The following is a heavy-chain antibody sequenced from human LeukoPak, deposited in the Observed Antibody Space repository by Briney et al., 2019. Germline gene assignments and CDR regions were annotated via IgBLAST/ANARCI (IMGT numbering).Heavy chain of an antibody. Sequence: ASVKVSCKASGYNFTSYDINWVRQATGQGLEWTGWMNPNSGNTGYAQKFQGRVAMTRNTSISTAYMELSSLRSEDTAVYYCARGSGKNRWLDYYYYYMDVWGKGTTVTISS. V-gene: IGHV1-8*01. CDR3: ARGSGKNRWLDYYYYYMDV. CDR1: GYNFTSYD. D-gene: IGHD6-19*01. J-gene: IGHJ6*03. CDR2: MNPNSGNT.